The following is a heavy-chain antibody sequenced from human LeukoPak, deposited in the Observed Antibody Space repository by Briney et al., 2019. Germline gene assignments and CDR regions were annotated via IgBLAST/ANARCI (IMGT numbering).Heavy chain of an antibody. CDR2: INSDGSST. V-gene: IGHV3-74*01. J-gene: IGHJ4*02. D-gene: IGHD6-13*01. CDR1: GFTFSSYW. CDR3: ARGGSRPIDY. Sequence: GGSLRLSCAASGFTFSSYWMHWVRQAPGKRLVWVSRINSDGSSTSYADLVKGRFTISRDNAKNTLYLQMNSLRAEDTAVYYCARGGSRPIDYWGQGTLVTVSS.